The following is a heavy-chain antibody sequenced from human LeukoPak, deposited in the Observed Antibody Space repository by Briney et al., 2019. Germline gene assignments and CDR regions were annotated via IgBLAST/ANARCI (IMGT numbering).Heavy chain of an antibody. CDR2: IKQDGSEK. CDR1: GFTFSSYS. Sequence: GGSLRLSCAASGFTFSSYSMNWVRQAPGKGLEWVANIKQDGSEKYYVDSVKGRFTISRDNTKNSLYLQMNSLRAEDTAVYCCVRGGSIFGVAYSMDVWGQGTTVTAS. CDR3: VRGGSIFGVAYSMDV. V-gene: IGHV3-7*03. D-gene: IGHD3-3*01. J-gene: IGHJ6*02.